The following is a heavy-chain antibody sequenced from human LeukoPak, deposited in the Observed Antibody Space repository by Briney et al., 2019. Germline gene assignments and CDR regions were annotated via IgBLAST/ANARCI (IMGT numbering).Heavy chain of an antibody. D-gene: IGHD5-12*01. V-gene: IGHV1-69*04. J-gene: IGHJ3*02. CDR3: ARDPTWIGAFDI. CDR2: IIPILGIA. CDR1: GGTFSSYT. Sequence: ASVKVSCKASGGTFSSYTISWLRQAPGQGLEWMGRIIPILGIANYAQKFQGRVTITADKSTSTAYMELSSLRSEDTAVYYCARDPTWIGAFDIWGPGTMVTVSS.